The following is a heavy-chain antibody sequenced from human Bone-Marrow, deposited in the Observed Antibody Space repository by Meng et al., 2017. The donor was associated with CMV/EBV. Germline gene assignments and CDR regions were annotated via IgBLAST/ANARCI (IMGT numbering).Heavy chain of an antibody. D-gene: IGHD6-6*01. Sequence: SETLSLTCTVSGYSISSGYYWGWIRQPPGKGLEWIGSIYHSGSTYYNPSLKSRVTISVNTSKNQFSLKLSSVTVADTDVYYCARVALAARPDGYYFDFWGQGTLVTVSS. V-gene: IGHV4-38-2*02. CDR1: GYSISSGYY. CDR3: ARVALAARPDGYYFDF. J-gene: IGHJ4*02. CDR2: IYHSGST.